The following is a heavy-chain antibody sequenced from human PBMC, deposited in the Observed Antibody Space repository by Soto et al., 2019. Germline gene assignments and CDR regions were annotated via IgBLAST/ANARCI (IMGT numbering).Heavy chain of an antibody. J-gene: IGHJ4*02. Sequence: SGGSLRLSCAASGFTFSSYGMHWVRQAPGKGLEWVAVISYDGSNTYYADSVKGRFTISRDNSKNTLYLQMNSLRAEDTSVYYCAKVGGLSGSYYISSSYYFDYWGQGTLVTVSS. V-gene: IGHV3-30*18. D-gene: IGHD1-26*01. CDR1: GFTFSSYG. CDR3: AKVGGLSGSYYISSSYYFDY. CDR2: ISYDGSNT.